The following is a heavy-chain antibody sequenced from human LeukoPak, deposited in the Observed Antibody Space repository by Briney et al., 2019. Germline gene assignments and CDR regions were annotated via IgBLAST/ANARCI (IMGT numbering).Heavy chain of an antibody. CDR3: ARLGAVGDNFDY. CDR1: GGTFSSYA. Sequence: SVKVSCKASGGTFSSYAISWVRQAPGQGLEWMGRIIPIFGTANYAQKFRGRVTITTDESTSTAYMELSSLRSEDTAVYYCARLGAVGDNFDYWGQGTLVNGSS. CDR2: IIPIFGTA. J-gene: IGHJ4*02. D-gene: IGHD6-19*01. V-gene: IGHV1-69*05.